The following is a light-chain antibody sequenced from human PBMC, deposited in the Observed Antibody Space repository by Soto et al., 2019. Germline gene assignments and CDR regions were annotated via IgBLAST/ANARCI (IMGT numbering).Light chain of an antibody. CDR1: QSISNY. J-gene: IGKJ1*01. V-gene: IGKV1-39*01. CDR2: AAS. Sequence: DIQMTQSPSSLSASVGDRVTITCRASQSISNYLNWYQQKPGKAPKLLIYAASSLQSGVPSRFSGSGSGTDFTLTISSLQPEDFAVYYCHQRQSWPRTFGQGTKVDIK. CDR3: HQRQSWPRT.